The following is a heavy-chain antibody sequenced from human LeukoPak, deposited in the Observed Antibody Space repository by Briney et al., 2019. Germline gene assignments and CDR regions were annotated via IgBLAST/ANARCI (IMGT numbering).Heavy chain of an antibody. D-gene: IGHD3-10*01. CDR1: GFTFSSYG. Sequence: PGGSLRLSCAASGFTFSSYGMHWVRQAPGKGLEWVAVIWYDGSNKYYADSVKGRFTISRDNSKNTLYLQMNSLRAEDTAVYYCARDHYYGSGTQVEYFDYWGQGTLVTVSS. V-gene: IGHV3-33*01. CDR2: IWYDGSNK. CDR3: ARDHYYGSGTQVEYFDY. J-gene: IGHJ4*02.